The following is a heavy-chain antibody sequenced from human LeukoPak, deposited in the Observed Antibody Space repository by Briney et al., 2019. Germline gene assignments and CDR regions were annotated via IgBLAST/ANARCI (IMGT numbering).Heavy chain of an antibody. Sequence: GASVKVSCKASGYTFTSYDISWVRQAPGQGLEWMGWISAYNGNTNYAQKFQGRVTMTRDTSISTAYMELRSLRSDDTAVYYCARDFDWLSPPYGYWGQGTLVTVSS. CDR1: GYTFTSYD. CDR2: ISAYNGNT. D-gene: IGHD3-9*01. V-gene: IGHV1-18*01. CDR3: ARDFDWLSPPYGY. J-gene: IGHJ4*02.